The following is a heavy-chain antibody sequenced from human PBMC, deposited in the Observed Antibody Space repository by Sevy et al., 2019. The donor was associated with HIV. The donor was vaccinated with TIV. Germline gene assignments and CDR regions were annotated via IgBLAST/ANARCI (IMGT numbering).Heavy chain of an antibody. CDR3: ASGPYDSSSWYYFDC. CDR2: IYYSGST. J-gene: IGHJ4*02. V-gene: IGHV4-39*01. D-gene: IGHD6-13*01. CDR1: GGSSGTSSYF. Sequence: SETLCLTCSVSGGSSGTSSYFWGWIRQPPGKGLEWIGSIYYSGSTYYNPSLKSRVTISVDMSKSQFSLKLTSVTAADTAVYYCASGPYDSSSWYYFDCWGQGTLVTVSS.